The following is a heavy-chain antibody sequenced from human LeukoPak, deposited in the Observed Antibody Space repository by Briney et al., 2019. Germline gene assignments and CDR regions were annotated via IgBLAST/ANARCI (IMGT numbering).Heavy chain of an antibody. Sequence: PGGSLRLSCAASGFTFSSYAMSWVRQAPGKGLEWVSAISGSGGSTYYADSVKGRFTISRDNSKNTLYLQMNSLRAEDTAVYYCAKLGAVAGGSFLDYWGQGTLVTVSS. D-gene: IGHD6-19*01. V-gene: IGHV3-23*01. J-gene: IGHJ4*02. CDR2: ISGSGGST. CDR1: GFTFSSYA. CDR3: AKLGAVAGGSFLDY.